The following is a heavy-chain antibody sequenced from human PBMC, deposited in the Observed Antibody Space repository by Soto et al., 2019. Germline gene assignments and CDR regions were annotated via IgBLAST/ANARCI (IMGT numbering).Heavy chain of an antibody. V-gene: IGHV3-30*18. CDR2: ISNDGSDE. CDR1: GFTFSKFG. J-gene: IGHJ4*02. CDR3: AKDRRKWGDSPFEK. Sequence: QVRLVESGGGVVQPGRSLRLSCAASGFTFSKFGMHWLRQAPGRGLEWVAGISNDGSDEYYVDSVKGRFNISRDNSKITLSLQMNSLRFEDTDVYFCAKDRRKWGDSPFEKWGQGTLVTVSS. D-gene: IGHD2-21*02.